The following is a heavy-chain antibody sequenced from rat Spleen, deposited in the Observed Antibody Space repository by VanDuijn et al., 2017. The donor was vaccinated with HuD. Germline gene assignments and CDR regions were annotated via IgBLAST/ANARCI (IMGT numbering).Heavy chain of an antibody. V-gene: IGHV5S10*01. D-gene: IGHD5-1*01. Sequence: EVQLVESGGGLVQPGGSLILSCAASGFSFRDYNMAWVRQAPKKGLEWVATIFYDGSRAYYRDSVNGRFTISKDNAKSTLYLQMDSLRSEDTATYYCARRGWEWVFDYWGQGVMVTVSS. CDR3: ARRGWEWVFDY. J-gene: IGHJ2*01. CDR1: GFSFRDYN. CDR2: IFYDGSRA.